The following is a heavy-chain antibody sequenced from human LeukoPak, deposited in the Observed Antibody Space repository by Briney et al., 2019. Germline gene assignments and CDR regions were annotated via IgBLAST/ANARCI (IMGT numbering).Heavy chain of an antibody. D-gene: IGHD1-14*01. CDR1: GLTFSSYA. CDR2: ISYDGSNK. J-gene: IGHJ6*02. V-gene: IGHV3-30-3*01. Sequence: GGSLRLSCAASGLTFSSYAMHWVRQAPGKGLEWVAVISYDGSNKYYADSVKDRFTTSRDNSKNTLCLQMNSLRADDTAVYYCARAEKFYYYGMDVWGQGTTVTVSS. CDR3: ARAEKFYYYGMDV.